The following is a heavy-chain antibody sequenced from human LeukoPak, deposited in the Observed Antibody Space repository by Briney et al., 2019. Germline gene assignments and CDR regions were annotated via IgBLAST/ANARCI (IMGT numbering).Heavy chain of an antibody. CDR3: AKDSTYYDFWSGIYGMDV. Sequence: GGSLRLSCAASGFTFSSYGMHWDRRAPGKGLEWVAVISYDGSNKYYADSVKGRFTISRDNSKNTLYLQMNSLRAEDTAVYYCAKDSTYYDFWSGIYGMDVWGQGTTVTVSS. CDR1: GFTFSSYG. V-gene: IGHV3-30*18. CDR2: ISYDGSNK. J-gene: IGHJ6*02. D-gene: IGHD3-3*01.